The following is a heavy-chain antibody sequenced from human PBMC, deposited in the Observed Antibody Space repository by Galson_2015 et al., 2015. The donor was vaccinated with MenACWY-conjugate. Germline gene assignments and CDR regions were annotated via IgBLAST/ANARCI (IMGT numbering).Heavy chain of an antibody. CDR3: ARDGGRDYYDSSGEDPLAY. V-gene: IGHV3-48*04. CDR2: ISSGSSTI. CDR1: GFTFSSYS. J-gene: IGHJ4*02. Sequence: SLRLSCAASGFTFSSYSMNWVRQAPGKGLDFISYISSGSSTIYYADSVKGRFTISRDNAKNSLYLQMNSLRAEDTAVYYCARDGGRDYYDSSGEDPLAYWGQGTLVTVSS. D-gene: IGHD3-22*01.